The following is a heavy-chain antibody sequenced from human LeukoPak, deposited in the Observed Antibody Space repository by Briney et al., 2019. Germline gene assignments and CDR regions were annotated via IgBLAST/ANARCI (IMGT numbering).Heavy chain of an antibody. J-gene: IGHJ4*02. CDR1: GFTFSNYW. D-gene: IGHD3-9*01. CDR3: GTQFRYLVGN. Sequence: PGGSLRLSCAASGFTFSNYWMHWVRQVPGKGLVRVSRISSDGSSTSYADSVKGRFTISRDNAKNTLYLQMNSLRVEDTAVYYCGTQFRYLVGNWGQGTLVTVSS. V-gene: IGHV3-74*01. CDR2: ISSDGSST.